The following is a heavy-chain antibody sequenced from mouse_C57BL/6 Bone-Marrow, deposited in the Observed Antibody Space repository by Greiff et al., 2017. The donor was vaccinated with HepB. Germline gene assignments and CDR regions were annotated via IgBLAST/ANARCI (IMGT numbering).Heavy chain of an antibody. D-gene: IGHD1-1*01. V-gene: IGHV1-15*01. CDR3: TKIGITTVVADY. J-gene: IGHJ2*01. CDR2: IDPETGGT. CDR1: GYTFTDYE. Sequence: QVHVKQSGAELVRPGASVTLSCKASGYTFTDYEMHWVKQTPVHGLEWIGAIDPETGGTAYNQKFKGKAILTADKSSSTAYMELRSLTSEDSAVYYCTKIGITTVVADYWGQGTTLTVSS.